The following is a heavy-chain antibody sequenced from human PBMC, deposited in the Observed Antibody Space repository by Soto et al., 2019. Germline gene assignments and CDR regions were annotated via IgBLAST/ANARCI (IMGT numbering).Heavy chain of an antibody. V-gene: IGHV1-69*06. CDR1: GGPFSSYA. CDR2: IIPIFGTA. Sequence: QVQLVQSGAEVKKPGSSVKVSCKASGGPFSSYAISWVRQAPGQGLEWMGGIIPIFGTANYAQKFQGRVKITADKSTSTAYMELSSLRSEDTAVYYCARAPPRGYYYYFFGMDVWGQGTTVTVS. CDR3: ARAPPRGYYYYFFGMDV. J-gene: IGHJ6*02.